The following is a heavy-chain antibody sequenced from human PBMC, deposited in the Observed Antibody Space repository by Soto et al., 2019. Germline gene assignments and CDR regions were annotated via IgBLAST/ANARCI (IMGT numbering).Heavy chain of an antibody. CDR1: GFTFSNAW. V-gene: IGHV3-15*01. J-gene: IGHJ6*03. CDR2: IKSKTDGGTT. Sequence: GGSLRLSCAASGFTFSNAWMSWVRQAPGKGLEWVGRIKSKTDGGTTDYAAPVKGRFTISRDDSKNTLYLQMNSLKTEDTAVYYCTTVGPLDDFWSGYFYYYYYYMDVWGKGTTVTVSS. D-gene: IGHD3-3*01. CDR3: TTVGPLDDFWSGYFYYYYYYMDV.